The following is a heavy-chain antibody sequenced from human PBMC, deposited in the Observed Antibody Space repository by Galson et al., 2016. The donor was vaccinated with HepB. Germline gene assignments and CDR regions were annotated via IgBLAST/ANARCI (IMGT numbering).Heavy chain of an antibody. D-gene: IGHD6-19*01. CDR2: IYPSDSDT. CDR1: GYTFTSYW. V-gene: IGHV5-51*01. CDR3: ARQFKSGWYGFGDS. Sequence: QSGAEVKNPGESLKISCKVSGYTFTSYWIGWVRQMPGKGLEWMGIIYPSDSDTQYSPSFQGQVTISVDKSISTAFLQWASLKASDTAIYYCARQFKSGWYGFGDSWGQGTLVTVSS. J-gene: IGHJ4*02.